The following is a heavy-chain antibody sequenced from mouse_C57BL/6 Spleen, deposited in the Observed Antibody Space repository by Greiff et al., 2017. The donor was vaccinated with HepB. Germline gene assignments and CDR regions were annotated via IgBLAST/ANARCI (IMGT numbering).Heavy chain of an antibody. CDR3: ASNSGYFDV. CDR1: GFTFSSYA. D-gene: IGHD1-3*01. CDR2: ISDGGSYT. J-gene: IGHJ1*03. Sequence: DVKLVESGGGLVKPGGSLKLSCAASGFTFSSYAMSWVRQTPEKRLEWVATISDGGSYTYYPDNVKGRFTISRDKAKNNLYLQMSHLKSEDTAMYYCASNSGYFDVWGTGTTVTVSS. V-gene: IGHV5-4*03.